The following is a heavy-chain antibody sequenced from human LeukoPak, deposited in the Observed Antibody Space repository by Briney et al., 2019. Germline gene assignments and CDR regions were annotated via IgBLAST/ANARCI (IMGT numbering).Heavy chain of an antibody. CDR2: MNPNSGNT. D-gene: IGHD4-17*01. CDR3: ARAPVTTGPYYYYMDV. V-gene: IGHV1-8*03. Sequence: ASVKVSCKASGYTFTSYDINWVRQATGQGLEWMGWMNPNSGNTGYAQKFQGRVTITRSTSIGTAYMELSSLRSEDTAVYYCARAPVTTGPYYYYMDVWGKGTTVTVSS. CDR1: GYTFTSYD. J-gene: IGHJ6*03.